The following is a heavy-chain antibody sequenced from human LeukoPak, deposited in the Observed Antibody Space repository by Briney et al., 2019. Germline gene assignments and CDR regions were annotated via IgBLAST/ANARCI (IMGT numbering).Heavy chain of an antibody. CDR1: GGTFSSYA. J-gene: IGHJ4*02. Sequence: SVKVSCKASGGTFSSYAISWVRQAPGQGPEWMGRIIPILGIANYAQKFQGRVTITADKSTSTAYMELSSLRSEDTAVYYCTYDILTGYYTDYWGQGTLVAVSS. D-gene: IGHD3-9*01. CDR2: IIPILGIA. V-gene: IGHV1-69*04. CDR3: TYDILTGYYTDY.